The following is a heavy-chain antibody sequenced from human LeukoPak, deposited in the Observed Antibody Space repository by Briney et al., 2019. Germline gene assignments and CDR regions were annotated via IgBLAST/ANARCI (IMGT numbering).Heavy chain of an antibody. Sequence: GGSLRLSCATSGFIFSGYYMSWIRQAPGKGLEWVSYISGSGNDISYADSVKGRFTISRDNAKGSLYLQMYSLRAADTAVYYCGTHAGRTGSDDWGQGTLVTVSS. J-gene: IGHJ4*02. D-gene: IGHD3/OR15-3a*01. V-gene: IGHV3-11*01. CDR3: GTHAGRTGSDD. CDR2: ISGSGNDI. CDR1: GFIFSGYY.